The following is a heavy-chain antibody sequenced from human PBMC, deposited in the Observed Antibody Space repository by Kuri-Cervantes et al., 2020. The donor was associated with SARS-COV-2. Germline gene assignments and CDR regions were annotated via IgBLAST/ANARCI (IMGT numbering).Heavy chain of an antibody. D-gene: IGHD5-18*01. Sequence: GESLKISCAASGFSFSSYAMSWVRQAPGKGLEWVSFIGGSGESTYYADSVKGRFTISRDNSKNTLYLQMNSLRAEDTAVYYCARDQGGYSYGRVDYYYYYGMDVWGQGTTVTVSS. CDR1: GFSFSSYA. CDR2: IGGSGEST. CDR3: ARDQGGYSYGRVDYYYYYGMDV. J-gene: IGHJ6*02. V-gene: IGHV3-23*01.